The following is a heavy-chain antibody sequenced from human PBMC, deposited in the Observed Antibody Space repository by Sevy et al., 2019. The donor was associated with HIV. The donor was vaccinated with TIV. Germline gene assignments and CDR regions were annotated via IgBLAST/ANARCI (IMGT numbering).Heavy chain of an antibody. CDR3: ARAGYWPYFDY. CDR1: GFTFSSYS. CDR2: ISGLSNYI. J-gene: IGHJ4*02. V-gene: IGHV3-21*01. D-gene: IGHD1-26*01. Sequence: GGSLRLSCAASGFTFSSYSFHWVRQAPGKGLEWVSSISGLSNYIYYSDSMKGRFTISRDNAKNSLYLHMSSLRADDTAVYHCARAGYWPYFDYWGQGTLVTVSS.